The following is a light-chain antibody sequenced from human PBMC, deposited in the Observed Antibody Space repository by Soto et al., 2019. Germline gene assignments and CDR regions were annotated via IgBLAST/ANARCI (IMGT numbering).Light chain of an antibody. Sequence: QSVLTQPASVSGPPGQSITISCTGTSNDVGVYNYVSWYQQHPGKAPKLMIYEVTNRPSGVSNRFSGSKSGNTASLTISGLQPEDEADYYCSSYTIINTWVFXGGTQLTVL. CDR3: SSYTIINTWV. CDR2: EVT. V-gene: IGLV2-14*01. J-gene: IGLJ3*02. CDR1: SNDVGVYNY.